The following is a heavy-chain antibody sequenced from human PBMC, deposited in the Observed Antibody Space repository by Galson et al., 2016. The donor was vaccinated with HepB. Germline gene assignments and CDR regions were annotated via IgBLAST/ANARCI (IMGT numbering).Heavy chain of an antibody. CDR3: ARVPDYSPTFFDY. J-gene: IGHJ4*02. D-gene: IGHD3-9*01. Sequence: LRLSCAASAFNIRKNYMSWVRQAPGQGLEWVSTIYSDTSTYYADSVKGRLTISRDNSKNTLYLQMNSLRAEDTAIYYCARVPDYSPTFFDYWGQGTLVTVSS. V-gene: IGHV3-53*01. CDR1: AFNIRKNY. CDR2: IYSDTST.